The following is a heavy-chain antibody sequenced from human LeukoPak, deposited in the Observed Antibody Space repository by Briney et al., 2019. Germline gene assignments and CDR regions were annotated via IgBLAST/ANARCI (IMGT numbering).Heavy chain of an antibody. Sequence: GGSLRLSCAASGFTFSSYAMHWVRQAPGKGLEWVAVISYDGSNKYYADSVKGRFTISRDNSKNTLYLQMNSLRAEDTAVYYCAKELINWNYAPLFDYWGQGTLVTVSS. D-gene: IGHD1-7*01. CDR1: GFTFSSYA. CDR3: AKELINWNYAPLFDY. V-gene: IGHV3-30-3*01. J-gene: IGHJ4*02. CDR2: ISYDGSNK.